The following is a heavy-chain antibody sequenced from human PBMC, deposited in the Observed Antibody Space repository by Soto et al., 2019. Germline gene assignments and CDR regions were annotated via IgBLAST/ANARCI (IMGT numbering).Heavy chain of an antibody. V-gene: IGHV4-31*03. J-gene: IGHJ5*02. CDR3: ARWVAAAGKAGRWFDP. D-gene: IGHD6-13*01. CDR2: IYYSGST. Sequence: QVQLQESGPGLVKPSQTLSLTCTVSGGSISSGGYYWSWIRQHPGKGLEWIGYIYYSGSTYYNPCLKSRVTISVDTSKNQFSLKLSSVTAADTAVYYCARWVAAAGKAGRWFDPWGQGTLVTVSS. CDR1: GGSISSGGYY.